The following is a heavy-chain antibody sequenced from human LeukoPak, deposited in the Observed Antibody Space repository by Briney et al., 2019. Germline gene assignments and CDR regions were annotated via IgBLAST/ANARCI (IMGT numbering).Heavy chain of an antibody. CDR2: ISRSSSYI. Sequence: PGGSLRLSCAASGFTFSSYSMNWVRQAPGKGLEWVSSISRSSSYIYYADSVKGRFTISRDNAKNSLYLQMNSLRAEDTAVYYCARGYCSSTSCYNPFAFDPWGQGTLVTVSS. J-gene: IGHJ5*02. CDR1: GFTFSSYS. V-gene: IGHV3-21*01. CDR3: ARGYCSSTSCYNPFAFDP. D-gene: IGHD2-2*02.